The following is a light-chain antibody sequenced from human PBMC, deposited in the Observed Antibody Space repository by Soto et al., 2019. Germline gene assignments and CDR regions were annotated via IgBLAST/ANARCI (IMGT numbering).Light chain of an antibody. V-gene: IGLV3-21*02. CDR3: QVWDSSSDHPGYV. J-gene: IGLJ1*01. CDR2: DDS. Sequence: SYALTQPPSVRVAPGQTTRITCGGNKTGSKSVHWYQQKPGQAPVLVVYDDSDRPSGIPERFSGSNSGNTATLTISRVEAGDEDEYYCQVWDSSSDHPGYVFGTGTKV. CDR1: KTGSKS.